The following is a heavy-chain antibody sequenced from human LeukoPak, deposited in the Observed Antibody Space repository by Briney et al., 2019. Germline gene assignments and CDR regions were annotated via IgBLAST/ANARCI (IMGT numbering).Heavy chain of an antibody. CDR1: GGSISSSGYY. J-gene: IGHJ3*02. Sequence: SETLSLTCTVSGGSISSSGYYWGWIRQPPGKGLEWIGSMYYSGSTYYNPSLKSRVTISVDTSKNHFSLKLSSVTAADTAVYYCARYSGSYPHDAFDIWGQGTMVTVSS. V-gene: IGHV4-39*07. CDR2: MYYSGST. CDR3: ARYSGSYPHDAFDI. D-gene: IGHD1-26*01.